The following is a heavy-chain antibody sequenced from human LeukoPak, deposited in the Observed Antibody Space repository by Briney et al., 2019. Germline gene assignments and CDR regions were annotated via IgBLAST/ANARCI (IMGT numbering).Heavy chain of an antibody. J-gene: IGHJ4*02. CDR1: GFTFSSYG. CDR2: ISYDGSNK. V-gene: IGHV3-30*18. CDR3: AKDNSRWPFDY. Sequence: GGSLRLSCAASGFTFSSYGMHWVRQAPGKGLEWVAVISYDGSNKYYADSVKGRFTISRDNSKNTLYLQMNSLRAEDTAVYYCAKDNSRWPFDYWGQGTLVTVSS. D-gene: IGHD4-23*01.